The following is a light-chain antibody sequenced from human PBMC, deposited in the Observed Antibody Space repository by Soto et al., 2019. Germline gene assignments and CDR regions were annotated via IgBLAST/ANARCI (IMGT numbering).Light chain of an antibody. CDR3: CSYAGSSTSVV. CDR1: SSDVGSYNL. J-gene: IGLJ2*01. Sequence: QSALTQPASVSGSPGQSITISGTGTSSDVGSYNLVSWYQQHPGKAPKLMIYEGSKRPSGVSNRFAGSKSGNTASLTISGLQADDEADYYCCSYAGSSTSVVFGGVTKLTVL. V-gene: IGLV2-23*01. CDR2: EGS.